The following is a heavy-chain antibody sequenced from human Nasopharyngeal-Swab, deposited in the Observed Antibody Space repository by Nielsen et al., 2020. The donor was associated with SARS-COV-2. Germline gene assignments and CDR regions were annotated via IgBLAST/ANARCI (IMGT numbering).Heavy chain of an antibody. CDR1: GLTFSIYW. CDR2: MNEDGSEK. J-gene: IGHJ6*03. D-gene: IGHD3-3*01. V-gene: IGHV3-7*05. CDR3: AREKDFWGGSHYFYMDV. Sequence: GESLKISCAASGLTFSIYWMTWVRQAPGRGLEWVSNMNEDGSEKNYVDSVKGRFTISRDNAKNLLYLQMNSLRAEDTAVHYCAREKDFWGGSHYFYMDVWGKGTTVTVSS.